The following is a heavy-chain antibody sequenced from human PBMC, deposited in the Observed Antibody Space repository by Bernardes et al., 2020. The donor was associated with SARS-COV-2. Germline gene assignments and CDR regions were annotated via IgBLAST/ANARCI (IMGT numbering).Heavy chain of an antibody. CDR3: ARSQYQLLSSSYWYFDL. D-gene: IGHD2-2*01. CDR2: IGTAGDT. J-gene: IGHJ2*01. V-gene: IGHV3-13*04. Sequence: GGSLRLSCAASGFTFSSYDMHWVRQATGKGLEWVSAIGTAGDTYYPGSVKGRFTISRENAKNSLYLQMNSLRAGDTAVYYCARSQYQLLSSSYWYFDLWGRGTLVTVSS. CDR1: GFTFSSYD.